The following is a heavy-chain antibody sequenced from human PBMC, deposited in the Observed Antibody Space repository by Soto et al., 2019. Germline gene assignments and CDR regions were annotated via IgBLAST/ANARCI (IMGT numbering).Heavy chain of an antibody. Sequence: PGESLKISCKGSGYSFTNYWISWVRQMPGKGLEWMGRIDPSDSYTNYSPSFQGHVTISADKSSSTAYLQWSSLKASDTAMYYCARHTYYYGSGSFKGPVAFDIWGQGTMVTVSS. J-gene: IGHJ3*02. V-gene: IGHV5-10-1*01. CDR3: ARHTYYYGSGSFKGPVAFDI. D-gene: IGHD3-10*01. CDR2: IDPSDSYT. CDR1: GYSFTNYW.